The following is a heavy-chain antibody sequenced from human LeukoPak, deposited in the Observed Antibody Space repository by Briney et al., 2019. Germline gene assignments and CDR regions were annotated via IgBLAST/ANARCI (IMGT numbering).Heavy chain of an antibody. CDR2: IKEDGSDK. D-gene: IGHD2-21*02. CDR3: ASGLIVVTAFPLGDY. J-gene: IGHJ4*02. V-gene: IGHV3-7*03. CDR1: GFTFTNFW. Sequence: GGSLRLSCAASGFTFTNFWMTWVRQAPGKGLEWVGDIKEDGSDKYYGDSVKGRFVLSRDNARNSLVLRMNSLRAEDTAVYYCASGLIVVTAFPLGDYWGQRTLVTVSS.